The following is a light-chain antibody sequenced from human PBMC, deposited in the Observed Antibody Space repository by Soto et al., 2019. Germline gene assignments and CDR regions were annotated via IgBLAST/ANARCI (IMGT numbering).Light chain of an antibody. CDR3: QQYYNWPPRIT. CDR1: QSLSSN. Sequence: EVVLTQSPATLSVSPGERATLSCRASQSLSSNFAWYQQKPGQAPRLLIYGASTRASGLPARFSGSGSGTEFTLTISSLQSEDFAVYYCQQYYNWPPRITFGQGTRLEIK. CDR2: GAS. V-gene: IGKV3-15*01. J-gene: IGKJ5*01.